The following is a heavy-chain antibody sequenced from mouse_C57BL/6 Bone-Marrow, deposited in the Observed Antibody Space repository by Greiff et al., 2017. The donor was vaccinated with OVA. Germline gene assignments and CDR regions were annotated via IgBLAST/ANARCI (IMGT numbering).Heavy chain of an antibody. J-gene: IGHJ3*01. D-gene: IGHD2-2*01. CDR3: ARVYGYDGVGFAY. Sequence: EVQLVESGGGLVQPGGSLKLSCAASGFTFSDYYMYWVRQTPEKRLEWVAYISNGGGSTYYPDTVKGRFTISRDNAKNTLYLQMSRLKSEDTAMYYCARVYGYDGVGFAYWGQGTLVTVSA. CDR1: GFTFSDYY. V-gene: IGHV5-12*01. CDR2: ISNGGGST.